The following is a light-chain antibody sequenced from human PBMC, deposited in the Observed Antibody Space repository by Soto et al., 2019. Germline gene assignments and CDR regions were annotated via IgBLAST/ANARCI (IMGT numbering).Light chain of an antibody. CDR3: QQYGSSRT. V-gene: IGKV1-39*01. CDR2: AAS. CDR1: QSINTK. J-gene: IGKJ1*01. Sequence: DIQMTQSPSSLSASVGDRVTITCRASQSINTKLNWYQQKPGKVPNLLIYAASSLQTGVPSRFSGSGSGTDFTLTISRLEPEDFAVYYCQQYGSSRTFGQGTKLDIK.